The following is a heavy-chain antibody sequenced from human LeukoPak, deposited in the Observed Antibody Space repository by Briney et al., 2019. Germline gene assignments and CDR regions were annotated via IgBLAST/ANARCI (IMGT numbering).Heavy chain of an antibody. Sequence: GGSLRLSCAASGFTFSSYSMNWVRQAPGKGLEWFSCISSSSRYIYYADSVKGRFTISRDNAKNSLNLQMNSLRAEDTAVYYCAREGGDSGYSGYGPFDYWGQGTLVTVSS. V-gene: IGHV3-21*01. CDR3: AREGGDSGYSGYGPFDY. CDR1: GFTFSSYS. J-gene: IGHJ4*02. CDR2: ISSSSRYI. D-gene: IGHD5-12*01.